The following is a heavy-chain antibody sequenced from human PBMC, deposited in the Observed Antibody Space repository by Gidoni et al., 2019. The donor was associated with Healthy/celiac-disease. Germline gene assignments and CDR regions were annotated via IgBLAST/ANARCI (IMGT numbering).Heavy chain of an antibody. CDR2: MSGSGGRT. D-gene: IGHD3-9*01. V-gene: IGHV3-23*01. J-gene: IGHJ6*02. Sequence: EVQLLESGGGLVQPGGSLRLSCAASGYNVSSYDMSWVRQSPGKGLECVAAMSGSGGRTYYADSVKGRFTISRDNSKNTLYLQMNSLRAEDTALYYCAKDVIRYFDWLVSGYGMDVWGQGTTVTVSS. CDR3: AKDVIRYFDWLVSGYGMDV. CDR1: GYNVSSYD.